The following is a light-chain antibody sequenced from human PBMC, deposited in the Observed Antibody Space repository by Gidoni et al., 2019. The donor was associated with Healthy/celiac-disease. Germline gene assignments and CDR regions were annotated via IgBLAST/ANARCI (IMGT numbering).Light chain of an antibody. CDR1: QSISSY. J-gene: IGKJ4*01. CDR3: QQSYSTPQALT. V-gene: IGKV1-39*01. CDR2: AAS. Sequence: PSSLSASVGDSVTITCRASQSISSYLNWYQQKPGKAPKLLIYAASSLQSGVPSRFSGSGSGTDFTLTISSLQPEDFATYYCQQSYSTPQALTFGGGTKVEIK.